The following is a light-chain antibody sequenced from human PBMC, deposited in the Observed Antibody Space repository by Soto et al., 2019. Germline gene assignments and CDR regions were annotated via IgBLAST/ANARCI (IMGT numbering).Light chain of an antibody. CDR1: NSDAGGSTY. J-gene: IGLJ2*01. CDR2: EDI. Sequence: QSALTQPPSASGSPGQSVTISCTGTNSDAGGSTYVSWYQQHPGKAPKLVIYEDIKRPSGVPDRFSGSRSGNTASLTVSGLQAEDEADYYCSSNVGGHNLKIVGGGTKLTVL. V-gene: IGLV2-8*01. CDR3: SSNVGGHNLKI.